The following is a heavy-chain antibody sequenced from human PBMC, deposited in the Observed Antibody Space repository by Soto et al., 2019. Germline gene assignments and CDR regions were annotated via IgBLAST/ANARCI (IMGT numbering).Heavy chain of an antibody. D-gene: IGHD2-15*01. CDR2: ISYDGSNK. Sequence: QVQLVESGGGVVQPGRSLRLSCAASGFTFSSYGMHWVRQAPGKGLEWVAVISYDGSNKYYADSVKGRFTISRDNSKNTLYLQMNSLRDEDTAVYYCAKDSPGYCSGGSCYSSDDYWGQGTLVTVSS. CDR3: AKDSPGYCSGGSCYSSDDY. V-gene: IGHV3-30*18. CDR1: GFTFSSYG. J-gene: IGHJ4*02.